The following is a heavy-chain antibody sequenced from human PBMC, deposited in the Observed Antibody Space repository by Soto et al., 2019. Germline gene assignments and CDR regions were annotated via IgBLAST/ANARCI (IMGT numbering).Heavy chain of an antibody. CDR1: GGTFSSYT. CDR3: ARDALNHGSGS. D-gene: IGHD3-10*01. Sequence: QVQLVQSGAEVKKPGSSVKVSCKASGGTFSSYTISWVRQAPGQGLEWMGRIIPILGIANYAQKFQGRVTITADKSTSTAYMELSSLRSEDTAVYYCARDALNHGSGSWGQGTLVTVSS. V-gene: IGHV1-69*08. CDR2: IIPILGIA. J-gene: IGHJ4*02.